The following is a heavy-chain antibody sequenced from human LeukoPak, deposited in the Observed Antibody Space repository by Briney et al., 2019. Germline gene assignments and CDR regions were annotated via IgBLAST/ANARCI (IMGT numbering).Heavy chain of an antibody. CDR2: IYYSGST. V-gene: IGHV4-59*01. J-gene: IGHJ1*01. CDR1: GGSISSYY. CDR3: ARGGWYKGYFQH. Sequence: SETLSLTCTVSGGSISSYYWSWIRQPPGKGLEWIGYIYYSGSTDYNPSLKSRVTISVDTSKNQFSLKLSSVTAADTAVYYCARGGWYKGYFQHWGQGTLVTVSS. D-gene: IGHD1-1*01.